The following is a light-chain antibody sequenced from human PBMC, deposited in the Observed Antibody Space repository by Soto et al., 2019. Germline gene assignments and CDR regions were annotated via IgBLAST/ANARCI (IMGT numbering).Light chain of an antibody. CDR2: GAF. Sequence: DSVWTHNQRTLSLSPGERATLSCRAIESVISGYVAWYQQRPGQPPRLLSYGAFNRAAGIPARFSGSGSGTDFTLTISSLEPEDSAVYYCQQRTIWPPVPFG. CDR3: QQRTIWPPVP. J-gene: IGKJ5*01. CDR1: ESVISGY. V-gene: IGKV3D-20*02.